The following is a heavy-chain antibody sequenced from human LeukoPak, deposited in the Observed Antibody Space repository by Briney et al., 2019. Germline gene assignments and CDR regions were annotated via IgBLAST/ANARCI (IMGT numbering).Heavy chain of an antibody. V-gene: IGHV3-23*01. J-gene: IGHJ4*02. Sequence: GGSLRLSCGTSGFTFSNYAMSWVRQAPGQGLDWVAAISDSGVTACYADSVKGRFTISRDNSKSTLYLQMNSLRAEDTAVYYCANLNAPYWGNFDYWGQGTLVTVSS. D-gene: IGHD3-16*01. CDR2: ISDSGVTA. CDR1: GFTFSNYA. CDR3: ANLNAPYWGNFDY.